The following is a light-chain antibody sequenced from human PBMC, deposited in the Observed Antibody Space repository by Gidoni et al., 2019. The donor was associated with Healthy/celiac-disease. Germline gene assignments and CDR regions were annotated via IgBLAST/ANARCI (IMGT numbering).Light chain of an antibody. J-gene: IGKJ4*01. Sequence: DIVLTQSPGTLSLSPGERATLSCRASQSVSSSYLAWYQQKTGQAPRLLIYGASSRATGIPDRFSGSGSGTDFTLTISRLEPEDFAVYYCQQYGSSPVTFGGGTKVEIK. CDR2: GAS. CDR3: QQYGSSPVT. V-gene: IGKV3-20*01. CDR1: QSVSSSY.